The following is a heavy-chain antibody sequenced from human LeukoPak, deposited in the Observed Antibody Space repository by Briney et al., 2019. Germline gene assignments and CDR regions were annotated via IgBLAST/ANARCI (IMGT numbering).Heavy chain of an antibody. CDR3: ARGNPSSDYFDC. D-gene: IGHD6-19*01. Sequence: ASVKVSCKASGYTFTSYDINWVRQATGQGLEWMGWMNPNSGNTGYAQKFQGRVTMTRNTSISTAYMELSSLGSEDTAVYYCARGNPSSDYFDCWGQGTLVTVSS. CDR1: GYTFTSYD. CDR2: MNPNSGNT. V-gene: IGHV1-8*01. J-gene: IGHJ4*02.